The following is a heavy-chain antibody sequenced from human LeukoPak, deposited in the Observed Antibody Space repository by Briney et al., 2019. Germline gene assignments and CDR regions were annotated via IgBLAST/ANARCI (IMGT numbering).Heavy chain of an antibody. D-gene: IGHD2-2*01. J-gene: IGHJ4*02. V-gene: IGHV3-21*01. Sequence: GGSLRLSCAASGFTFSTYNMNWVRQAPGKGLEWVSSISSSGSYIYYADSVKGRFTISRDNAKNSLYLQMNSLRAEDTAVYYCARDPTSAYCSSTSCCENNYFDYWGQGTLVTVSS. CDR3: ARDPTSAYCSSTSCCENNYFDY. CDR2: ISSSGSYI. CDR1: GFTFSTYN.